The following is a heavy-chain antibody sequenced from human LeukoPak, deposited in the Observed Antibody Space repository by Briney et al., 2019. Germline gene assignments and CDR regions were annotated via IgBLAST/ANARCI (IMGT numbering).Heavy chain of an antibody. V-gene: IGHV3-43*02. CDR2: ISGSGSST. Sequence: QPGGSLRLSCAASGFTFSTYAMSWFRQAPGKGLEWVSGISGSGSSTYYADSVKGRFTISRDNSKNSLYLQMNSLRTEDTALYYCAKDNYDFWSGYGERWNFDYWGQGTLVTVSS. CDR1: GFTFSTYA. D-gene: IGHD3-3*01. J-gene: IGHJ4*02. CDR3: AKDNYDFWSGYGERWNFDY.